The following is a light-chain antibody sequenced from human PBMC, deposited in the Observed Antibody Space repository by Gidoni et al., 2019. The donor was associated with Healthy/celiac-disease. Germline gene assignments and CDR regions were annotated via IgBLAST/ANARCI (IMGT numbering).Light chain of an antibody. Sequence: AIQMTHSPSSLSASVGDTVTITCRASQGIRNDLGWYQQKPGKAPKLLIYAASSLQSGVPSRFSGSGSGTDFTLTISSLQPEDFATYYCLQDYIFPYTFGQGTKLEIK. CDR3: LQDYIFPYT. V-gene: IGKV1-6*01. CDR2: AAS. CDR1: QGIRND. J-gene: IGKJ2*01.